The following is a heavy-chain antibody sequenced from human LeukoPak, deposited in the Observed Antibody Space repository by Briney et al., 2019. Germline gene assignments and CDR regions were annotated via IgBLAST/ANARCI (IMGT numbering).Heavy chain of an antibody. CDR2: INPNNGDA. V-gene: IGHV1-2*06. Sequence: ASVKVSCKASGYTFTGYYIHWVRQAPGQGLERMGQINPNNGDAAYAQKFQGRVAMTWDTSINTAYMELSRLRSDDTAVNYCARGGLDVWGQGTTVTVSS. J-gene: IGHJ6*02. CDR3: ARGGLDV. CDR1: GYTFTGYY.